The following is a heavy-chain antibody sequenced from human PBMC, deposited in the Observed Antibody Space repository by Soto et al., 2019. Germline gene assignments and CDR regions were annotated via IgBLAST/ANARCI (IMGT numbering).Heavy chain of an antibody. V-gene: IGHV3-23*01. Sequence: XGSLRLSCASSGFTFSTYAMSWVRDAPGKGLEWVSGISGSGGSTYYADSVKGRFTISRDNSKNTLYLQMNSLRAEDTAVYYCARGANTIAYYLDYWGQGTLVTVSS. D-gene: IGHD3-10*01. J-gene: IGHJ4*02. CDR2: ISGSGGST. CDR3: ARGANTIAYYLDY. CDR1: GFTFSTYA.